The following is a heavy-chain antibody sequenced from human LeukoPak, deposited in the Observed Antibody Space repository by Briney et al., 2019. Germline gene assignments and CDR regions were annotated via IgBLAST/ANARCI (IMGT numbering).Heavy chain of an antibody. CDR1: GDSLSSNSAT. J-gene: IGHJ4*02. V-gene: IGHV6-1*01. CDR2: TYYRSKWYN. D-gene: IGHD1-1*01. Sequence: SQTLSPTCAISGDSLSSNSATWNWVRQSPSRGLEWLVRTYYRSKWYNDYAVSVKGRVTINPDASKKQFSLQLNSVTPEDTAMYYCARGNGYLFNYGGQGTLATVSS. CDR3: ARGNGYLFNY.